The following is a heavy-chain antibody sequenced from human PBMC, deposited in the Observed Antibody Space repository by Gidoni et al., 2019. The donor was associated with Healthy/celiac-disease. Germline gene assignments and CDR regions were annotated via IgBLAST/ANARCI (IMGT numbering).Heavy chain of an antibody. J-gene: IGHJ6*02. CDR1: GFTFSSYA. CDR2: ISGSGGST. D-gene: IGHD2-2*01. Sequence: EVQLLESGGGLVQPGGSLRLSCAASGFTFSSYAMSWVRHAPGKGLEWVSAISGSGGSTYYADSVKGRFTISRDNSKNTLYLQMNSLRAEDTAVYYCAKGSGGYCSSTSCYGPYYYYGMDVWGQGTTVTVSS. V-gene: IGHV3-23*01. CDR3: AKGSGGYCSSTSCYGPYYYYGMDV.